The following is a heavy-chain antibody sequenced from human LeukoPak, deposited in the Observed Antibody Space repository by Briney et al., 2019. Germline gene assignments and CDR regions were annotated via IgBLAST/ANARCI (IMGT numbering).Heavy chain of an antibody. J-gene: IGHJ4*02. CDR3: ARGTVDTAMDGY. D-gene: IGHD5-18*01. CDR1: VYTFTSYD. CDR2: MNPNSGNT. V-gene: IGHV1-8*01. Sequence: ASVTVSFKSSVYTFTSYDINWVRQATGQGLEWMGWMNPNSGNTGYAQKFQGRVTMTRNTSISTAYMELSSLRSEDTAVYYCARGTVDTAMDGYWGQGTLVTVSS.